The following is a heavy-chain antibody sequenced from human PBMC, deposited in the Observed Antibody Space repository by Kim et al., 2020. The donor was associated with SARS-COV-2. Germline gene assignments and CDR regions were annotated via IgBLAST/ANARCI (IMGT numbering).Heavy chain of an antibody. J-gene: IGHJ5*02. V-gene: IGHV5-10-1*01. Sequence: YSPSFQGHVTISADKSISTAYLQWSSLKASDTAMYYCATLVGEFGDWFDPWGQGTLVIVSS. D-gene: IGHD3-10*01. CDR3: ATLVGEFGDWFDP.